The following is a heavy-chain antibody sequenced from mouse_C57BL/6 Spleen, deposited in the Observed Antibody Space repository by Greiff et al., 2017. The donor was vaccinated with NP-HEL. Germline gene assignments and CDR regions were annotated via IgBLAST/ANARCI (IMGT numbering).Heavy chain of an antibody. CDR3: ARLRYYGSSPFAY. CDR2: IDPSDSYT. V-gene: IGHV1-50*01. D-gene: IGHD1-1*01. J-gene: IGHJ3*01. CDR1: GYTFTSYW. Sequence: VQLQQSGAELVKPGASVKLSCKASGYTFTSYWMQWVKQRPGQGLEWIGEIDPSDSYTNYNQKFKGKATLTVDTSSSTAYMQLSSLTSEDSAVYYCARLRYYGSSPFAYWGQGTLVTVSA.